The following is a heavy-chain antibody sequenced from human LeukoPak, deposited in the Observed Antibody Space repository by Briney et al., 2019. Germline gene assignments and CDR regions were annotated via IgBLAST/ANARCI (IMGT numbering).Heavy chain of an antibody. CDR2: IYYSGST. J-gene: IGHJ4*02. D-gene: IGHD3-10*01. CDR1: GGSISSSIYY. V-gene: IGHV4-39*01. Sequence: SSETLSLTCTVSGGSISSSIYYWGWIRQPPGKGLEWIGSIYYSGSTYYNPSLKSRVTISVDTSKNQFSLKLSSVTAADTAVYYCARILSGSLKYYFDYWGQGTLVTVSS. CDR3: ARILSGSLKYYFDY.